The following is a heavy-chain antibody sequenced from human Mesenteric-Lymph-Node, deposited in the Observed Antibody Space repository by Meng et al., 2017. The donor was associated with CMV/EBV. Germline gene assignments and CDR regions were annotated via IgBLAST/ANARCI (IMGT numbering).Heavy chain of an antibody. CDR1: GFTFSDHY. J-gene: IGHJ4*02. CDR2: IGNSGSTI. Sequence: GESLKISCAASGFTFSDHYMSWIRQAPGKGLEWVSYIGNSGSTIYYADSVKGRFTISRDDSKNTAYLQMNSLKTEDTAVYYCTRPGGWLQYDFDYWGQGTLVTVSS. CDR3: TRPGGWLQYDFDY. V-gene: IGHV3-11*01. D-gene: IGHD5-24*01.